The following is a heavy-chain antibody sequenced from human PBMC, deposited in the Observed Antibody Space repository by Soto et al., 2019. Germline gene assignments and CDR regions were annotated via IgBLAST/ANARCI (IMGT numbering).Heavy chain of an antibody. CDR3: ARAGFGESLGYFDY. J-gene: IGHJ4*02. CDR1: GGSISSSNW. Sequence: SETLSLTCAVSGGSISSSNWWSWVRQPPGKGLEWIGEIYHSGSTNYNPSLKSRVTISVDKSKNQFSLKLSSVTAADTAVYYCARAGFGESLGYFDYWGQGTLVTVSS. V-gene: IGHV4-4*02. CDR2: IYHSGST. D-gene: IGHD3-10*01.